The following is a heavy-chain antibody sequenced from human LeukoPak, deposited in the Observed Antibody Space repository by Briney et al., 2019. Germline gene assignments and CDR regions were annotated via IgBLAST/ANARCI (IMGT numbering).Heavy chain of an antibody. J-gene: IGHJ4*02. CDR1: GFTFSSSW. Sequence: PGGSLRLSCAAPGFTFSSSWMSWVRQAPGKGLEWVANIKQDGSEKYYVDSVKGRFTISRDNAKNSLYLQMNSLRAEDTAVYYCARDRCSSTSCFIHYWGQGTLVTVSS. CDR2: IKQDGSEK. V-gene: IGHV3-7*04. CDR3: ARDRCSSTSCFIHY. D-gene: IGHD2-2*01.